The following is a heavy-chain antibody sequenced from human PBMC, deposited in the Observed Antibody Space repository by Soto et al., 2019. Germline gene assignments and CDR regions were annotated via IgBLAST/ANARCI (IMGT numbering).Heavy chain of an antibody. Sequence: QVQLVQSGAEVKKPGASVKVSCKASGYTFTSYGISWVRQAPGQGLEWMGWISAYNGNTSYAQKIQGRVTMTIDTPPSTAYMELRSLRCDGTAVYYCARDGRIAAAGSHFDYGGQGILVTVSS. CDR1: GYTFTSYG. CDR2: ISAYNGNT. V-gene: IGHV1-18*01. CDR3: ARDGRIAAAGSHFDY. J-gene: IGHJ4*02. D-gene: IGHD6-13*01.